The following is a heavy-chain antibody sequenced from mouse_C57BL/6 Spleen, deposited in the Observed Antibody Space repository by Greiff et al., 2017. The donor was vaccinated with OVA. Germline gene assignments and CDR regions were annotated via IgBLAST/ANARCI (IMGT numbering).Heavy chain of an antibody. CDR2: IWSDGST. D-gene: IGHD2-12*01. CDR3: ARSENDGYYFDY. J-gene: IGHJ2*01. CDR1: GFSLTSYG. V-gene: IGHV2-6*03. Sequence: QVQLKESGPGLVAPSQSLSITCTVSGFSLTSYGVHWVRQPPGKGLEWLVVIWSDGSTTYNSALKSRLSISKDNSKSQVFLKMNSLQTDDTAMYDCARSENDGYYFDYWGQGTTLTVSA.